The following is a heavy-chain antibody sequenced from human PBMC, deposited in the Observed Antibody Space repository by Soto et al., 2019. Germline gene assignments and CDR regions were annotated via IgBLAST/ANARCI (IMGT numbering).Heavy chain of an antibody. CDR1: GFTFSSYG. V-gene: IGHV3-30*18. D-gene: IGHD3-3*01. Sequence: PGGSLRLSCAASGFTFSSYGMHWVRQAPGKGLERVAVISYDGSNKYYADSVKGRFTISRDNSKNTLYLQMNSLRAEDTAVYYCAKDRARYDFGATLDYWGQGTLVTVSS. CDR2: ISYDGSNK. J-gene: IGHJ4*02. CDR3: AKDRARYDFGATLDY.